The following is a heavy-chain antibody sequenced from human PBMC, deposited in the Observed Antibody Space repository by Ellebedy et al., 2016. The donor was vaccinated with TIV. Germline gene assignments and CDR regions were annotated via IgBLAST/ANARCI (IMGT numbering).Heavy chain of an antibody. CDR1: GFTFSSYW. CDR2: IKQDGSEK. V-gene: IGHV3-7*02. J-gene: IGHJ4*02. CDR3: ARLPSKTVSGPSFDY. Sequence: GGSLRLXCAASGFTFSSYWMSWVRQAPGKGLEWVAKIKQDGSEKYYVDSVKGRFTISRDNAKNSLYLQMNSLRAEDTAVYYCARLPSKTVSGPSFDYWGQGTLVTVSS. D-gene: IGHD4-11*01.